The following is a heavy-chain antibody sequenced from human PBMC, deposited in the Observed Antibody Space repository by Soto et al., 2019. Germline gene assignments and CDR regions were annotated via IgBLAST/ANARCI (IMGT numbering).Heavy chain of an antibody. CDR2: MNPNSGNT. D-gene: IGHD3-22*01. V-gene: IGHV1-8*01. J-gene: IGHJ5*02. Sequence: ASVKVSCKASGYTFTSYDINWVRQATGQGLEWMGWMNPNSGNTGYAQKFQGRVTMTRNTSISTAYMELSSLRSEDTAVYYCARGGPNYYDSSGYLPWGQGTLVTVSS. CDR3: ARGGPNYYDSSGYLP. CDR1: GYTFTSYD.